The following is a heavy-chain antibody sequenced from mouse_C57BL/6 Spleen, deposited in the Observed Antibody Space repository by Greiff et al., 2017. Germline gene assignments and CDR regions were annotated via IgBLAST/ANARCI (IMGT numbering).Heavy chain of an antibody. V-gene: IGHV5-6*01. Sequence: EVQVVESGGDLVKPGGSLKLSCAASGFTFSSYGMSWVRQTPDKRLEWVATISSGGSYTYYPDSVKGRFTISRDNAKNTLYLQMSSLKSEDTAMYYCARGHYGSSYWYFDVWGTGTTVTVSS. J-gene: IGHJ1*03. CDR3: ARGHYGSSYWYFDV. D-gene: IGHD1-1*01. CDR2: ISSGGSYT. CDR1: GFTFSSYG.